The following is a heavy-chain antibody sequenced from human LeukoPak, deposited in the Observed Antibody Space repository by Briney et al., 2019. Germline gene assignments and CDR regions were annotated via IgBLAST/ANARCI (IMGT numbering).Heavy chain of an antibody. J-gene: IGHJ4*02. CDR3: AREDHTMATIRFDY. V-gene: IGHV3-11*04. CDR2: ISTSGSTI. Sequence: KAGGSLRLSCAASGFTFSDYYMSWIRQAPGKGLEWVSYISTSGSTIYYADSVKGRFTISRDNAKNSLYLQMNSLRAEDTAVYYCAREDHTMATIRFDYWGQGTLVTVSS. D-gene: IGHD5-24*01. CDR1: GFTFSDYY.